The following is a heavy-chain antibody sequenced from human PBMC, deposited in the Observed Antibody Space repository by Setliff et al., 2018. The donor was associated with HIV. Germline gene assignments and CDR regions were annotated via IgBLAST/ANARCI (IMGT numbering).Heavy chain of an antibody. CDR2: ISSRGST. D-gene: IGHD3-3*02. CDR3: ARLEKLDDISYFDY. Sequence: PSETLSLTCTVSGVSIISGGYYWNWIRQHPGKGLEWIGYISSRGSTYYNPSLKSRITMSVDTSQNQVSLKLSSVTAADTAVYFCARLEKLDDISYFDYWGQGTLVTVSS. V-gene: IGHV4-31*03. J-gene: IGHJ4*02. CDR1: GVSIISGGYY.